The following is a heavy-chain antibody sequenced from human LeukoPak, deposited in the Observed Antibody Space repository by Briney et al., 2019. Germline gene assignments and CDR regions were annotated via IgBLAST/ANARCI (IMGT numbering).Heavy chain of an antibody. D-gene: IGHD1-26*01. CDR1: GFTFRNYA. Sequence: GGSLRLSCAASGFTFRNYAMMWVRQAPGKGPEWVSTVSGSGGGTYYADSVKGRFTISRDNSKNTLYLQMNSLRGEDTAVYYCAKGAGAGQVDWLDPWGRGTLVTVSS. CDR2: VSGSGGGT. J-gene: IGHJ5*02. CDR3: AKGAGAGQVDWLDP. V-gene: IGHV3-23*01.